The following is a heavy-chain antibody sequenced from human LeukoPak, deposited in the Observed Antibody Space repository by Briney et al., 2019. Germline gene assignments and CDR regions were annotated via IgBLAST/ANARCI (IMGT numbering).Heavy chain of an antibody. V-gene: IGHV1-18*01. CDR3: ARVDIVVVPAAKGPYYYYGMDV. CDR1: GYTFTSYG. CDR2: ISAYNGNT. J-gene: IGHJ6*02. D-gene: IGHD2-2*03. Sequence: ASVKVSCKASGYTFTSYGISWVRQAPGQGLEWMGWISAYNGNTNYAQKLQGRVTMTTDTSTSTAYMELRSLGSDDTAVYYCARVDIVVVPAAKGPYYYYGMDVWGQGTTVTVSS.